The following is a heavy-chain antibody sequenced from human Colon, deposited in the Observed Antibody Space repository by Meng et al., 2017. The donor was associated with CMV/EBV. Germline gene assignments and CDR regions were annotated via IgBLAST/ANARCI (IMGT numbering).Heavy chain of an antibody. CDR3: ARDLVVVIPDDL. V-gene: IGHV1-2*02. J-gene: IGHJ5*02. CDR2: INNNSGGT. D-gene: IGHD2-2*01. Sequence: ASVKVSCKASGYTFTGHHLHWVRQVPGQGLEWMGWINNNSGGTKYAQKFQGRVTMTRDTSISTAYMELTSLRSDDTAVYYCARDLVVVIPDDLWGQGTLVTSPQ. CDR1: GYTFTGHH.